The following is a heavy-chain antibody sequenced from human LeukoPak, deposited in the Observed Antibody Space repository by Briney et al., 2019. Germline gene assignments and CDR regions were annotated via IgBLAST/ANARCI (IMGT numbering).Heavy chain of an antibody. Sequence: SETLSLTCAVYGGSFSDYYWAWIRQSPGKGLEWIGQINHSGSTNYNPSLKSRVTISVDTSKNQFSLKLRSVTAADTAVYYCARRGHSGSYYTLDYWGQGTLVAVSS. CDR3: ARRGHSGSYYTLDY. CDR1: GGSFSDYY. V-gene: IGHV4-34*01. D-gene: IGHD1-26*01. J-gene: IGHJ4*02. CDR2: INHSGST.